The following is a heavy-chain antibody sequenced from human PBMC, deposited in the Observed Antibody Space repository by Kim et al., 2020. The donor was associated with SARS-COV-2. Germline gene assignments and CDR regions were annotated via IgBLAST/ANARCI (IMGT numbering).Heavy chain of an antibody. CDR2: ISGSGDYT. V-gene: IGHV3-23*01. CDR3: AKDVSHTSIFGFITRGGMDV. Sequence: GGSLRLSCAASGFTFNNYVMSWVRQAPGKGLEWVSAISGSGDYTYYADSVKGRFTISRDNSKNTLYLQMNSLRAEDTAVYYCAKDVSHTSIFGFITRGGMDVWGQGTTVTVSS. J-gene: IGHJ6*02. CDR1: GFTFNNYV. D-gene: IGHD3-3*01.